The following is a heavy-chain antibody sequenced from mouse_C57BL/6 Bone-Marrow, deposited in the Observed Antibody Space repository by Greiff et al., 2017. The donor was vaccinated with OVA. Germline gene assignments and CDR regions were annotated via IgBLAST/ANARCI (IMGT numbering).Heavy chain of an antibody. J-gene: IGHJ1*03. CDR2: IWWDDDK. V-gene: IGHV8-8*01. CDR1: GFSLSTFGMG. D-gene: IGHD1-1*01. CDR3: ARIAVITTPRYWYFDV. Sequence: QVTLKESGPGILQPSQTLSLTCSFSGFSLSTFGMGVGWIRQPSGKGLEWLAHIWWDDDKYYNPALKSRLTISKDTSKNQVFLKIANVDTADTATYYCARIAVITTPRYWYFDVWGTGTTVTVSS.